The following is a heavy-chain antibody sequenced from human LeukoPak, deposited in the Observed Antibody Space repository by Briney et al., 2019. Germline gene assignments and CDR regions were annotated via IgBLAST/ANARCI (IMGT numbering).Heavy chain of an antibody. CDR2: ISYDGSNK. D-gene: IGHD3-22*01. V-gene: IGHV3-30*03. Sequence: GRSLRLSCAASGFTFSSYGMHWVRQAPGKGLEWVAVISYDGSNKYYADSVKGRFTISRDNSKNTLYLQMNSLRAEDTAVYYCARLNHYSDSSGYLNWFDPWGQGTLVTVSS. J-gene: IGHJ5*02. CDR3: ARLNHYSDSSGYLNWFDP. CDR1: GFTFSSYG.